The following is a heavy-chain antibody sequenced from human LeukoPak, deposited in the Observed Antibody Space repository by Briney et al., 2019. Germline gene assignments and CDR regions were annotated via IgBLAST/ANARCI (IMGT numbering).Heavy chain of an antibody. D-gene: IGHD2-2*01. V-gene: IGHV3-11*01. CDR3: ATSSTSCMYSSSVCYYYGMDV. CDR1: GFTFSDYY. CDR2: ISSSGSTI. Sequence: GGSQRLSCAASGFTFSDYYMSWIRQAPGKGLEWVSYISSSGSTIYYADSVKGRFIISRDNAKNSLYLQMNSLRAEDTAVYYCATSSTSCMYSSSVCYYYGMDVWGQGTTVTVSS. J-gene: IGHJ6*02.